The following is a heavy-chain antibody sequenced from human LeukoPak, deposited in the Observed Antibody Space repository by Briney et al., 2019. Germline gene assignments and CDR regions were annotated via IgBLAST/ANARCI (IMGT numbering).Heavy chain of an antibody. Sequence: ASVKVSCKASGYTFTSYGISWVRQAPGQGLEWMGWISAYNGNTNYAQKLQGRVTMTTDTSTSTAYMELRSLRSDDTAVYYCARGSKGSYYVSSGYYFDYWGQGTLVTVSS. V-gene: IGHV1-18*01. CDR2: ISAYNGNT. CDR1: GYTFTSYG. CDR3: ARGSKGSYYVSSGYYFDY. D-gene: IGHD3-22*01. J-gene: IGHJ4*02.